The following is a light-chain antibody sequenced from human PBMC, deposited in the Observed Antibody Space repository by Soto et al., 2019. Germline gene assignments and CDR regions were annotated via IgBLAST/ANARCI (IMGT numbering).Light chain of an antibody. V-gene: IGLV7-46*01. Sequence: QAVVTQAPSLTVSPGGTVTLTCGSSTGAVTSGHYPYWFQQKPGQAPRTLIYDTSNKHSWTPARFSGSLLGGKAALTLSGAQPEDEADYYCLVYYITAEGFGPGTKVTVL. CDR2: DTS. CDR1: TGAVTSGHY. J-gene: IGLJ1*01. CDR3: LVYYITAEG.